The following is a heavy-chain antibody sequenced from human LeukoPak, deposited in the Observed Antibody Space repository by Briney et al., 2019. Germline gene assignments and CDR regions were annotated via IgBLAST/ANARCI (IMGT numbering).Heavy chain of an antibody. CDR2: IYYSGST. CDR1: GGSISSGGYY. Sequence: SETLSLTCTVSGGSISSGGYYWSWIRQHPGKGLEWIGYIYYSGSTYYNPSLKSRVTISVDTSKNQFSLKLSSVTAADTAVYYCARDYGGNFGLCDYWGQGTLVTVSS. CDR3: ARDYGGNFGLCDY. J-gene: IGHJ4*02. V-gene: IGHV4-31*03. D-gene: IGHD4-23*01.